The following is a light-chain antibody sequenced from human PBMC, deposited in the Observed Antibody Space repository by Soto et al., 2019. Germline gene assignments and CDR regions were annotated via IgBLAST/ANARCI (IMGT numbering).Light chain of an antibody. CDR3: QTWDTGIQV. J-gene: IGLJ3*02. CDR1: SGHSTYA. Sequence: QSVLTHSPSASASLGASVKLTCTLSSGHSTYAIAWHQQQPEKGPRYLMKLNSDGSHSKGDGIPDRFSGSSSGAERYLTIPGLQSEDEADYYCQTWDTGIQVFGGGTKLTVL. V-gene: IGLV4-69*01. CDR2: LNSDGSH.